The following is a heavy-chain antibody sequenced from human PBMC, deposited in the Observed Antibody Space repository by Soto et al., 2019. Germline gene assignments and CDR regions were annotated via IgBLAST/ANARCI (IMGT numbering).Heavy chain of an antibody. V-gene: IGHV4-34*01. J-gene: IGHJ6*03. CDR3: ARGLILWFGELSRRGGYYYYMDV. CDR2: INDSGNI. D-gene: IGHD3-10*01. CDR1: GGSFSGYQ. Sequence: QVQLQQWAAGLLKPSETLSLTCAVYGGSFSGYQWTWIRQTPGKGLEWIGEINDSGNINYNPSLKSRVTIFLDTPKKQISLKLSSVTAADTAVYYCARGLILWFGELSRRGGYYYYMDVWGEGTTVIVSS.